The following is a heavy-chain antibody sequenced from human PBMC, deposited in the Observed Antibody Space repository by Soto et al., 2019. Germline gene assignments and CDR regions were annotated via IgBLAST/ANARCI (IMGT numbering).Heavy chain of an antibody. CDR3: ARDRGYRRYFDSSGFWADS. CDR2: VVYDGSKK. Sequence: GSLRLSCVASGFTFSNYGMDWVRQAPGKGLEWVAAVVYDGSKKYYADSVKGRITVSRDNYKNTLFLEMNALRAEDTAVYYCARDRGYRRYFDSSGFWADSWGQGTLVTVSS. D-gene: IGHD3-22*01. J-gene: IGHJ4*02. CDR1: GFTFSNYG. V-gene: IGHV3-33*08.